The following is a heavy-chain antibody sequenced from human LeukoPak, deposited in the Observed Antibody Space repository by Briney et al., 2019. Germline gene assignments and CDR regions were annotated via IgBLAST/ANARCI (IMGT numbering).Heavy chain of an antibody. J-gene: IGHJ4*02. D-gene: IGHD3-10*01. Sequence: GGSLRLSCAASGFTFSSHSMNWVRQAPGKGLEWVSSISSSSSYIYYADSVKGRFTISRDNAKNSLYLQMNSLRAEDTAVYYCARERGTMVRGVIPDYWGQGTLVTVSS. CDR3: ARERGTMVRGVIPDY. CDR2: ISSSSSYI. CDR1: GFTFSSHS. V-gene: IGHV3-21*01.